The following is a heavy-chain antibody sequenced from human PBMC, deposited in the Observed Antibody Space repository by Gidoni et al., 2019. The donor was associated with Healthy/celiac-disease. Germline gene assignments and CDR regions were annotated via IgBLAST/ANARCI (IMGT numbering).Heavy chain of an antibody. Sequence: EVPLVESGGGLVQPGGSLRRPGPASGFTFSDHYMDWVRQAPGKGLGWVGSTRNEANSYTTEYDASVKGRFTISRDDSKNSLYLQMNSLKTEDTAVYYCARPGDSGAFDIWGQGTMVTVSS. CDR2: TRNEANSYTT. J-gene: IGHJ3*02. V-gene: IGHV3-72*01. D-gene: IGHD2-21*02. CDR3: ARPGDSGAFDI. CDR1: GFTFSDHY.